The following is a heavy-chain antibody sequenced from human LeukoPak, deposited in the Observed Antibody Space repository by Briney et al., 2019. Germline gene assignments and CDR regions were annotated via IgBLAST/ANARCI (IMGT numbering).Heavy chain of an antibody. J-gene: IGHJ4*02. D-gene: IGHD6-13*01. Sequence: QPGGSLRLSCAPSGFTFSDYGMHWPRLPPAKRLEWVAHISHDGSGGSYADSVQGRFTISRDKSKNTVDLQMNSLRAEDTAVYYCAKDGPLPYTSTSFGRHFLEYWGQGTLVTVSS. CDR3: AKDGPLPYTSTSFGRHFLEY. V-gene: IGHV3-30*18. CDR2: ISHDGSGG. CDR1: GFTFSDYG.